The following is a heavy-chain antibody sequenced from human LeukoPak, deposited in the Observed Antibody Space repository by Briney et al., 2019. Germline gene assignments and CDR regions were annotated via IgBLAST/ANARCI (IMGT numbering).Heavy chain of an antibody. CDR3: ARSTLVVPAAIAAFDI. CDR1: GGTFSSYA. J-gene: IGHJ3*02. V-gene: IGHV1-69*13. D-gene: IGHD2-2*02. Sequence: SVKVSCKASGGTFSSYAISWVRQAPGQGLEWMGGNIPIFGTANYAQKFQGRVTITADESTSTAYMELSSLRSEDTAVYYCARSTLVVPAAIAAFDIWGQGTMVTVSS. CDR2: NIPIFGTA.